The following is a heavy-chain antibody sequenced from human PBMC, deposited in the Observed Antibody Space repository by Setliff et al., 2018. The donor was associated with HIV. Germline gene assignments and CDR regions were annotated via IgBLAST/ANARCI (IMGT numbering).Heavy chain of an antibody. CDR2: VHHSGST. D-gene: IGHD3-3*01. CDR3: ARDQSDWFY. CDR1: SDSISSSY. V-gene: IGHV4-59*01. Sequence: SETLSLTCTVSSDSISSSYWTWIRQPPGQGLEWIGYVHHSGSTKYNPSLKSRVTISVDTSKSQFSLKLNSVTAADTAVYYCARDQSDWFYWGQGTLVTVSS. J-gene: IGHJ4*02.